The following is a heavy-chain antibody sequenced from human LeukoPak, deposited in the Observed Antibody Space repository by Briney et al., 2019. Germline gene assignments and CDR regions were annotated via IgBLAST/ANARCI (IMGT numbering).Heavy chain of an antibody. CDR2: ISGSGGST. CDR1: GFTFSSYA. J-gene: IGHJ4*02. V-gene: IGHV3-23*01. CDR3: AKGGGAAAGTTDFDY. Sequence: PGGSLRLSCAASGFTFSSYAMSWVRQAPGKGLEWVSAISGSGGSTYYADSVKGRFTISRDKSKNTLYLQMNSLRAEDTAVYYCAKGGGAAAGTTDFDYWGQGTLVTVSS. D-gene: IGHD6-13*01.